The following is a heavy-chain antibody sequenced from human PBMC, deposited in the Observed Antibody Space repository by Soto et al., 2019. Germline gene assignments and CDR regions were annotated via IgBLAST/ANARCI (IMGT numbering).Heavy chain of an antibody. CDR1: GVFVSSGSYY. Sequence: PSETLSLTCTVSGVFVSSGSYYWSWIRQSPGKGLEWIGYIYYGGNTNCNPSRKSRVTIAVDASKNQFALKLTSVAAADTAVYYCARGRGGGYTYGLDYWGQGTLVTVSS. CDR2: IYYGGNT. D-gene: IGHD5-18*01. CDR3: ARGRGGGYTYGLDY. J-gene: IGHJ4*02. V-gene: IGHV4-61*01.